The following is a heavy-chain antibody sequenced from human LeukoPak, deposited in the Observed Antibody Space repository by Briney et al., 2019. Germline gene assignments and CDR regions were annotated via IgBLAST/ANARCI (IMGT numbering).Heavy chain of an antibody. J-gene: IGHJ4*02. Sequence: GGSLRLSCAGSGFTFDDYAMHWVRQAPGKGLEWVSGISLNSDTIVYADSVKGRFTISRDNAKHSLYLQMNSLRAEDTALYYCAKDSGWFGDTLTFFSYWGQETLVTVSS. CDR3: AKDSGWFGDTLTFFSY. CDR1: GFTFDDYA. D-gene: IGHD3-10*01. CDR2: ISLNSDTI. V-gene: IGHV3-9*01.